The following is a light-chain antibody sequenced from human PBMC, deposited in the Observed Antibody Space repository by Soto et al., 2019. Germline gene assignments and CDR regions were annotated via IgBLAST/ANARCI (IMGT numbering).Light chain of an antibody. CDR2: DVS. Sequence: QSALTQPASVSGSPGQSITISCTGTSSDVGGSNYVSWYQQHPGKAPKLMIYDVSNRPSGVSNRFSGYKSGNTASLTISGLQAEDEAYYYCSSYTSSSTLMVFGGGTKRTVL. J-gene: IGLJ2*01. CDR3: SSYTSSSTLMV. CDR1: SSDVGGSNY. V-gene: IGLV2-14*01.